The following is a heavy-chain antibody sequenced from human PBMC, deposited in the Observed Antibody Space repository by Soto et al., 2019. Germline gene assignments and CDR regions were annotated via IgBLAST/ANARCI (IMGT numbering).Heavy chain of an antibody. Sequence: SETLSLTCAVYGGSFSGYYWSWIRQPPGKGLEWIGEINHSGSTNYNPSLKSRVTISVDTSKNQFSLKLSSVTAADTAVYYCARATKAYDFWSGYADRLDYWGQGTLVTVS. V-gene: IGHV4-34*01. CDR3: ARATKAYDFWSGYADRLDY. CDR1: GGSFSGYY. CDR2: INHSGST. D-gene: IGHD3-3*01. J-gene: IGHJ4*02.